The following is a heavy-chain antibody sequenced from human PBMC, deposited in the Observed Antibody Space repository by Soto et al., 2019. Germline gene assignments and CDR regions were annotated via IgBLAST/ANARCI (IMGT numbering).Heavy chain of an antibody. CDR3: AKDKGSGAAPRRIASDY. CDR1: GFTFSGYG. CDR2: ISYDGSNK. D-gene: IGHD6-6*01. Sequence: PGGSLRLSCAASGFTFSGYGMHWVRQAPGKGLEWVAVISYDGSNKYYADSVKGRFTISRDNSKNTLYLQMNSLRAEDTAVYYCAKDKGSGAAPRRIASDYWGQGTLVTVSS. V-gene: IGHV3-30*18. J-gene: IGHJ4*02.